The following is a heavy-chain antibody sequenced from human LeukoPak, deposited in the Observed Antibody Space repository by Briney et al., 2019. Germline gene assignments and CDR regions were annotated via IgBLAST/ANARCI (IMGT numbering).Heavy chain of an antibody. Sequence: SETLSLTCTVSGGSISSYYWSWIRQPPGKGLEWIGYINYSGSTNYNPSLKSRVTISVDTSKNQFSLKLSSVTAADTAVYYCARGSDRGYYYYYGMDVWGKGTTVTVSS. J-gene: IGHJ6*04. D-gene: IGHD3-10*01. V-gene: IGHV4-59*01. CDR2: INYSGST. CDR1: GGSISSYY. CDR3: ARGSDRGYYYYYGMDV.